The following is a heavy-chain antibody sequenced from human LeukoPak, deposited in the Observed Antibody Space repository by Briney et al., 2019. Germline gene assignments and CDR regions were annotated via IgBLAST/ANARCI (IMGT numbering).Heavy chain of an antibody. CDR2: IYYSGST. Sequence: PSETLSLTCTVSGGSISSYYWSWIRQPPGKGLEWIGYIYYSGSTNYNPSLKSRVTISVDTSKNQFSLKLSSVTAADTAVYYCARSGGYSYGSFDYWGQGTLVTVSS. V-gene: IGHV4-59*01. J-gene: IGHJ4*02. D-gene: IGHD5-18*01. CDR1: GGSISSYY. CDR3: ARSGGYSYGSFDY.